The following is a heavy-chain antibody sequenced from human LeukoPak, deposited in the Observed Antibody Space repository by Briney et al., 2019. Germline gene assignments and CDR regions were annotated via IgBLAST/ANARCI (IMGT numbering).Heavy chain of an antibody. CDR1: GGSISSYY. V-gene: IGHV4-59*12. D-gene: IGHD3-22*01. CDR2: IYYTGST. CDR3: ARDPRYYYDSSGRGNYYFDY. J-gene: IGHJ4*02. Sequence: SETLSLTCNVSGGSISSYYWSWIRQSPGKGLEWIGFIYYTGSTNHNPSLKSRVTISVDTSKNQISLKLSSVTAADTAVYYCARDPRYYYDSSGRGNYYFDYWGQGTLVTVSS.